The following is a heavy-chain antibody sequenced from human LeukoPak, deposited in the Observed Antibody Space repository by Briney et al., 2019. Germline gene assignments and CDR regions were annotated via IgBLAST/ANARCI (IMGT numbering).Heavy chain of an antibody. J-gene: IGHJ4*02. Sequence: SETLSLTCAVYGGSFIGYYWSWIRQPPGKGLEWIGEINQSGKTGYNPSLKSRVTISVDTSKSQFSLKLTSVTAADTAVYYCARKAVSTGVDYWGQGTLVTVSS. V-gene: IGHV4-34*01. CDR2: INQSGKT. CDR3: ARKAVSTGVDY. D-gene: IGHD5/OR15-5a*01. CDR1: GGSFIGYY.